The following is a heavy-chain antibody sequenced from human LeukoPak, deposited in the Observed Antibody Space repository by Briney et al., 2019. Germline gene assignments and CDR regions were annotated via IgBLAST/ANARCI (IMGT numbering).Heavy chain of an antibody. CDR1: GGSISSSSYY. Sequence: SETLSLTCTVSGGSISSSSYYWGWIRQPPGKGLEWIGSIYYSGSTYYNPSLKSRVTISVDTSKNQFSLKLSSVTAADTAVYYCARVGPWASFGVPKPISDYWGQGTLVTVSS. D-gene: IGHD3-3*01. V-gene: IGHV4-39*07. J-gene: IGHJ4*02. CDR2: IYYSGST. CDR3: ARVGPWASFGVPKPISDY.